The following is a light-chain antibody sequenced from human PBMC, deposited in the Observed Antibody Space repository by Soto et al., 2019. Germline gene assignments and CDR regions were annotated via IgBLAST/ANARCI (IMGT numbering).Light chain of an antibody. Sequence: DIQMTQSPSSLSASVGDRVTITCRASQSISNYLSWYQQKPGKAPNLLIYGTSNLQSGVPSRFSGSASGTDFTLTISRLQPEDFATYYCQQGYSTPYSFGHGTKLEIK. J-gene: IGKJ2*01. CDR1: QSISNY. CDR2: GTS. CDR3: QQGYSTPYS. V-gene: IGKV1-39*01.